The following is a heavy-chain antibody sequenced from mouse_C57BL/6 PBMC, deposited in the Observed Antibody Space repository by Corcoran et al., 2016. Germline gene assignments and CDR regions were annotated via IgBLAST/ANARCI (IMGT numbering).Heavy chain of an antibody. V-gene: IGHV1-26*01. J-gene: IGHJ1*03. CDR2: INPNNGGT. CDR1: GYTFTDYY. CDR3: ARWDYYGSSPWYFDV. D-gene: IGHD1-1*01. Sequence: EVQLQQSGPELVKPGASVKISCKASGYTFTDYYMNWVKQSHGKSLEWIGDINPNNGGTIYNQKFKGKATLTVDKSSSTAYMELRSLTSEDSAVYYCARWDYYGSSPWYFDVWGTGTTVTVSS.